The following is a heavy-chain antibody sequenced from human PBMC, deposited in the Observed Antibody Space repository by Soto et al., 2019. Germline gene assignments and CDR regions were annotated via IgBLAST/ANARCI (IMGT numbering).Heavy chain of an antibody. CDR2: IYYSGST. CDR3: ARHDLRTSGAYGYYFHY. D-gene: IGHD4-17*01. J-gene: IGHJ4*02. V-gene: IGHV4-59*08. CDR1: GGSIRPYY. Sequence: GQTSETLSLTCPVFGGSIRPYYWSWIRQPPGEEVEWIGYIYYSGSTNYNPFLKSRVTISVDTSKNQFSLKLSSVTAADTAVYYFARHDLRTSGAYGYYFHYWCQGTLVTVSS.